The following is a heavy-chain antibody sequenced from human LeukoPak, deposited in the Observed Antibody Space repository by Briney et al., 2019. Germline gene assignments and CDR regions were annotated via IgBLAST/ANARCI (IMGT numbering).Heavy chain of an antibody. Sequence: GGSLRLSCAASGFTSSSYSMNWVRQAPGKGLEWVSSISSSSSYIYYADSVKGRFTISRDNAKNSLYLQMNSLRAEDTAVYYCARDYYDSSGYYYSIHGMDVWGQGTTVTVSS. CDR1: GFTSSSYS. D-gene: IGHD3-22*01. V-gene: IGHV3-21*01. J-gene: IGHJ6*02. CDR2: ISSSSSYI. CDR3: ARDYYDSSGYYYSIHGMDV.